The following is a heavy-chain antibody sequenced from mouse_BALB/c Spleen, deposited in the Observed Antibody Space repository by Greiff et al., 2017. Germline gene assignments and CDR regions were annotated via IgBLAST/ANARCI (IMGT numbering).Heavy chain of an antibody. D-gene: IGHD1-1*01. J-gene: IGHJ4*01. V-gene: IGHV1S22*01. CDR1: GYTFTSYW. CDR2: IYPGSGST. Sequence: LQQSGSELVRPGASVKLSCKASGYTFTSYWMHWVKQRHGQGLEWIGNIYPGSGSTNYDEKFKSKGTLTVDTSSSTAYMHLSSLTSEDSAVYYCTRRGDYGSSSYAMDYWGQGTSVTVSS. CDR3: TRRGDYGSSSYAMDY.